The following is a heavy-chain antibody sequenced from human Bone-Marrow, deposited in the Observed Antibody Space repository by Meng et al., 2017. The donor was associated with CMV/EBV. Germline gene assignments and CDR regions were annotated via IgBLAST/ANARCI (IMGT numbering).Heavy chain of an antibody. D-gene: IGHD2-15*01. CDR2: IYYSGST. Sequence: GSLRLSCTVSGGSISSSSYYWGWIRQPPGKGLEWIGSIYYSGSTYYNPSLKSRVTISVDTSKNQFSLKLSSVTAADTAVYYFARDGMGRGGSCFDYWGQGTLVTVSS. CDR3: ARDGMGRGGSCFDY. V-gene: IGHV4-39*07. CDR1: GGSISSSSYY. J-gene: IGHJ4*02.